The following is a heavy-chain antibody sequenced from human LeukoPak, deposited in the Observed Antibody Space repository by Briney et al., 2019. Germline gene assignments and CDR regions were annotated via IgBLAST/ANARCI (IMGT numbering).Heavy chain of an antibody. D-gene: IGHD6-6*01. CDR3: AKDTYGSSPYYFDY. V-gene: IGHV3-23*01. CDR1: GFTFSSYA. CDR2: ISSSGGST. J-gene: IGHJ4*02. Sequence: GGSLRLSCAVSGFTFSSYAMSWVRQAPGKGLEWVSAISSSGGSTCYADSVKGRFTIFRDNSRNTLYLQMNSLRAEDSAVYYCAKDTYGSSPYYFDYWGRGTLVTVSS.